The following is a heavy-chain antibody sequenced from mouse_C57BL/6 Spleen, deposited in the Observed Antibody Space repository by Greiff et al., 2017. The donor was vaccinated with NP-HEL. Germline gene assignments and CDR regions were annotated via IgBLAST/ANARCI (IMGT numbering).Heavy chain of an antibody. CDR3: AREFLAY. V-gene: IGHV3-6*01. J-gene: IGHJ3*01. Sequence: EVKLQESGPGLVKPSQSLSLTCSVTGYSITSGYYWNWIRQFPGNKLEWMGYISYDGSNNYNPSLKNRISITRDTSKNQFFLKLNSVTTEDTATYYCAREFLAYWGQGTLVTVSA. CDR2: ISYDGSN. CDR1: GYSITSGYY.